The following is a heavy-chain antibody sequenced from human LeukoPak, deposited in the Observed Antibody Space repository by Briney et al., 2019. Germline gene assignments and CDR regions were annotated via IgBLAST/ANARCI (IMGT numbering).Heavy chain of an antibody. CDR2: IWYDGSNK. CDR3: ARDGKIKQQLVGN. Sequence: PGRSLRLSCAASGFTFSSYGMHWVRQAPGKGLEWVAVIWYDGSNKYYADSVKGRFTISRDNSKNTLYLQMNSLRAEDTAVYYCARDGKIKQQLVGNWGQGTLVTVSS. V-gene: IGHV3-33*01. J-gene: IGHJ4*02. CDR1: GFTFSSYG. D-gene: IGHD6-13*01.